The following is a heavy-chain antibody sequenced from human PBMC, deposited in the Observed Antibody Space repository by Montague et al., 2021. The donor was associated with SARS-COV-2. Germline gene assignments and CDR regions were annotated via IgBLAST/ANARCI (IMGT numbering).Heavy chain of an antibody. CDR3: ARDPHDYGWFDP. V-gene: IGHV4-61*09. CDR2: IYSTVIT. D-gene: IGHD4-17*01. Sequence: TLSLTCTVSGGSISSACYCWSWIRQPAGKRLEWIGHIYSTVITNYNLSLKSRVTISVDLSKNQFSLKMTSVTAADTAVYYWARDPHDYGWFDPWGQGTPGTVS. CDR1: GGSISSACYC. J-gene: IGHJ5*02.